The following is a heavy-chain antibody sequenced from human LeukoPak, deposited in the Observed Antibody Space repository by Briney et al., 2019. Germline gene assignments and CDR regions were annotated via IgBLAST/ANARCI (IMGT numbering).Heavy chain of an antibody. Sequence: GGSLRLSCAASGFTFSSYWMSWVRQAPGKGLEGVANIKQDGSEKYYVDSVKGRFTISRDNAKNSLYLQMNSLRAEDTAVYYCARGLMVRGTYYYYYYGTDVWGQGTTVTVSS. J-gene: IGHJ6*02. V-gene: IGHV3-7*01. CDR1: GFTFSSYW. CDR2: IKQDGSEK. D-gene: IGHD3-10*01. CDR3: ARGLMVRGTYYYYYYGTDV.